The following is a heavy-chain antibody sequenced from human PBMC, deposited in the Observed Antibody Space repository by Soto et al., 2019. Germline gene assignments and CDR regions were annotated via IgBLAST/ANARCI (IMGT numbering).Heavy chain of an antibody. CDR1: GFTFHSYG. V-gene: IGHV3-23*01. J-gene: IGHJ4*02. CDR3: ATYIAVAINY. Sequence: PGGSLRLSCVASGFTFHSYGMIWVRQAPGKGLEWVSGIRNSGDSTSYGDSVKGRFTISRDNSKNMLYLQMNSLRAEDTATYYCATYIAVAINYWGPGAKVTV. D-gene: IGHD6-19*01. CDR2: IRNSGDST.